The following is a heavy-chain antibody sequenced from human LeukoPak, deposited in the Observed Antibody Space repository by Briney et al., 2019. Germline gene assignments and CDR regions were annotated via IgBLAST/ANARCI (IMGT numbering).Heavy chain of an antibody. J-gene: IGHJ5*02. CDR3: VGSFVVVVAATPSWFDP. Sequence: GRSLRLSCAASGFTFSSYGMHWVRQAPGKGLEYVSAISSNGGSTYYADSVKGRFTISRDNSKNTLYLQMSSLRAEDTAVYYCVGSFVVVVAATPSWFDPWGQGTLVTVSS. V-gene: IGHV3-64D*06. D-gene: IGHD2-15*01. CDR1: GFTFSSYG. CDR2: ISSNGGST.